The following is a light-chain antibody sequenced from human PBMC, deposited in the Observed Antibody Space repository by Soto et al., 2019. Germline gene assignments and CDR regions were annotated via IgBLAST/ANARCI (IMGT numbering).Light chain of an antibody. Sequence: EIVLTQSPGTLSLSPGERATLSCMASQSVSSSHLAWYQQKPGQAPRLLIYGASSRATGIPDRFSGSGSGTDFTLTISRLEPEDFAVYYCQRYGSSPWTFGQGTKVDIK. V-gene: IGKV3-20*01. CDR3: QRYGSSPWT. CDR2: GAS. J-gene: IGKJ1*01. CDR1: QSVSSSH.